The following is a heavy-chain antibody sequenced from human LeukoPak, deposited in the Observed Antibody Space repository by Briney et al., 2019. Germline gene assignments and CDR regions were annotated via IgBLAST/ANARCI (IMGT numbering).Heavy chain of an antibody. CDR2: IYNRENSGNT. CDR3: ARSHKAMAGEGLFDY. CDR1: GGSISVYY. V-gene: IGHV4-59*13. D-gene: IGHD5-18*01. J-gene: IGHJ4*02. Sequence: SETLSLTCTVSGGSISVYYWSWIRQTPGKGLEWIGHIYNRENSGNTNYNPSFKSRVTISVDTSKNQFSLKLSSVTAADTAVYYCARSHKAMAGEGLFDYWGQGTLVTVSS.